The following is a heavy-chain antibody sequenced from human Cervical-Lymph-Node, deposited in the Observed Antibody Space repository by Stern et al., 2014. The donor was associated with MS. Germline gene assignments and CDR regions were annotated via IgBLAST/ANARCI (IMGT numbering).Heavy chain of an antibody. J-gene: IGHJ4*02. D-gene: IGHD6-19*01. CDR1: GYTFIDYY. CDR2: INPDGGGT. V-gene: IGHV1-2*06. CDR3: ARDLVGSGWSMDS. Sequence: VQLVESGAEVKKPGASVKVSCKASGYTFIDYYMQWVRQVPGQGLEWMCRINPDGGGTTYAPKFQGGVAMTRDTSISTVYMELTSLTSADTAVYFCARDLVGSGWSMDSWGQGTLVTVSS.